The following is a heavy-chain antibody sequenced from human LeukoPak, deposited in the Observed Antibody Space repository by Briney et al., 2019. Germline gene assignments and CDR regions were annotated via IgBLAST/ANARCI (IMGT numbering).Heavy chain of an antibody. V-gene: IGHV4-34*01. J-gene: IGHJ4*02. CDR2: INHSGST. CDR3: ARAPMGREFV. D-gene: IGHD3-10*01. Sequence: SETLSLTCAVYGGSFSGYYWSWIRQPPGKGLEWIGEINHSGSTNHNPSLKSRVTISVDTSKNQFSLKLSSVTAADTAVYYCARAPMGREFVWGQGTLVTVSS. CDR1: GGSFSGYY.